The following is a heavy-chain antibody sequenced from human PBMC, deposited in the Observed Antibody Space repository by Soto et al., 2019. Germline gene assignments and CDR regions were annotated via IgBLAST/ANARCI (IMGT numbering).Heavy chain of an antibody. V-gene: IGHV4-30-4*01. CDR2: IHYSGST. CDR3: ARGHADSSSWYVKY. Sequence: QVQLQESGPGLVKPSQTLSLTCTVSGGSISSGDCYWSWIRQPPGKGLEWIGYIHYSGSTYYNPSLKRRVTISVDTSKNQFSLKLSSVTAADTAVYYCARGHADSSSWYVKYWGQGTLVTVSS. J-gene: IGHJ4*02. CDR1: GGSISSGDCY. D-gene: IGHD6-13*01.